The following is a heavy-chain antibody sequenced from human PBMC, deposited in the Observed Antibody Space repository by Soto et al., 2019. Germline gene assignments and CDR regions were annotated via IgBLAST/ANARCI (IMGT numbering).Heavy chain of an antibody. CDR1: GFTFSSYA. CDR2: ISGSGGST. V-gene: IGHV3-23*01. CDR3: ARGLWGYSSGWYAFRNAFDI. Sequence: GGSLRLSCAASGFTFSSYAMSWVRQAPGKGLEWVSAISGSGGSTYYADSVKGRFTISRDNSKNTLYLQMNSLRAEDTAVYYCARGLWGYSSGWYAFRNAFDIWGQGTMVTVSS. D-gene: IGHD6-19*01. J-gene: IGHJ3*02.